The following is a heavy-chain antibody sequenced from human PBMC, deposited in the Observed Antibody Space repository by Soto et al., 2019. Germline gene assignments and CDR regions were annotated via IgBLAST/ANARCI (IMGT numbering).Heavy chain of an antibody. CDR3: ARDPSHFVARPSHYYGMDV. D-gene: IGHD6-6*01. V-gene: IGHV1-18*01. CDR1: GYTFINYA. CDR2: ISAYNGNT. J-gene: IGHJ6*02. Sequence: QVQLVQSGAEVKKPGASVKVSCKASGYTFINYAINWVRQAPGQGLEWMGWISAYNGNTKYAQKLQGRVTMTTDTSTNTAYMELRSLRSDDTAVYYCARDPSHFVARPSHYYGMDVWGQGTTVTVSS.